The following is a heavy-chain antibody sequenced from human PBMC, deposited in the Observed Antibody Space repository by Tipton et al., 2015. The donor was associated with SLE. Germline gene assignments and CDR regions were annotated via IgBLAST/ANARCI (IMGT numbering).Heavy chain of an antibody. V-gene: IGHV4-34*01. CDR2: INHSGST. CDR3: ARGTSSDILTGPFDS. Sequence: LRLSCAVYGGSFSGYYWSWIRQPPGKGLEWIGEINHSGSTNYNPSLKSRVTISVDMSKNQFSLKLRSVTAADTAVYYCARGTSSDILTGPFDSWGQGTLVTVSS. D-gene: IGHD3-9*01. J-gene: IGHJ4*02. CDR1: GGSFSGYY.